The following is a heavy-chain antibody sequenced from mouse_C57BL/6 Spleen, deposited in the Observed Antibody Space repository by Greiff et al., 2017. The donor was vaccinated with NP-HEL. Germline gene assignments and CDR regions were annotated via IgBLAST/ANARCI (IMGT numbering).Heavy chain of an antibody. D-gene: IGHD2-5*01. Sequence: QVQLQQSGPELVKPGASVKISCKASGYAFSSSWMNWVKQRPGKGLEWIGRIYPGDGDTNYKGKFKGKATRTADKSSSTAYMQLSSLTSEDSAVYFWARSDSNYPYYYAMDYWGQGTSVTVSS. V-gene: IGHV1-82*01. CDR2: IYPGDGDT. CDR1: GYAFSSSW. CDR3: ARSDSNYPYYYAMDY. J-gene: IGHJ4*01.